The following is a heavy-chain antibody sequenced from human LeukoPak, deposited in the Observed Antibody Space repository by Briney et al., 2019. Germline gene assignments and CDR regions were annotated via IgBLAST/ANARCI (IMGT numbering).Heavy chain of an antibody. J-gene: IGHJ4*02. CDR3: ARDHQGITMAQGDY. V-gene: IGHV3-21*01. CDR1: GFTFSSYS. D-gene: IGHD3-10*01. CDR2: ISSSSSYI. Sequence: GGSLRLSCAASGFTFSSYSMNWVRQAPGKGLEWVSYISSSSSYIYYADSVKGRFTISRDNAKNSLYLQMNSLRAEDTAVYYCARDHQGITMAQGDYWGQGTLVTVSS.